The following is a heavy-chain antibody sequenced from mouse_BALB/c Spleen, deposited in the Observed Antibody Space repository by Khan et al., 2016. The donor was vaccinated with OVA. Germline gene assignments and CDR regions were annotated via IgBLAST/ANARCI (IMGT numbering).Heavy chain of an antibody. CDR3: ARRRGSMVY. CDR2: IFPGDDST. CDR1: GYTFTNYD. V-gene: IGHV1-85*01. Sequence: QVQLQQSGTELVKPGASVKLSCKAYGYTFTNYDINWVRQRPEQGLEWIGWIFPGDDSTKYNEKFKDKATLTTDKSSSTAYMQLSRLTSEDSAVYFCARRRGSMVYWGQGTSVTVSS. J-gene: IGHJ4*01.